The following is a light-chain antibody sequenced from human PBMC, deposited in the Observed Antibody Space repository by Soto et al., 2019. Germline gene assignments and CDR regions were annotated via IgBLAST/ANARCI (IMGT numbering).Light chain of an antibody. CDR3: QQYYSTPLT. Sequence: DIVMTQSPDSLAVSLGERVTINCKSSQSVLYSSNNRNYLAWYQQKPGQPPKLLIYWASTRESGVPDRFSGSGSGTDLTLTISSLQAEDVAVYYCQQYYSTPLTFGGGTKV. CDR2: WAS. J-gene: IGKJ4*01. V-gene: IGKV4-1*01. CDR1: QSVLYSSNNRNY.